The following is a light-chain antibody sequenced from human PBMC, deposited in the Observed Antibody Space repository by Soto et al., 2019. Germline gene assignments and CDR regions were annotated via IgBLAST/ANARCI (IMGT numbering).Light chain of an antibody. CDR2: GYY. CDR1: SSNIGAGYD. V-gene: IGLV1-40*01. Sequence: QAVVTQPPSVSGAPGQRVTISCTGSSSNIGAGYDVHWYQQLPGTAPKLLIYGYYNRPSGVPDRFSGSKSGTSASLAITGLQAEDEADYYCQSYDSSLSGSVFGGGTKLTVL. J-gene: IGLJ3*02. CDR3: QSYDSSLSGSV.